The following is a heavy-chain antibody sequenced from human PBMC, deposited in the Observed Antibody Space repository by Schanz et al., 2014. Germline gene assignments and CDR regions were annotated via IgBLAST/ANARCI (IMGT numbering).Heavy chain of an antibody. CDR1: GFNFRNYW. Sequence: GQLVESGGGLVQPGGSLRLSCVVSGFNFRNYWMSWVRQAPGKGLEWVAVIRYDGRNKNFVESVKGRFTISRDNSNNTVYLQMNRLRAEDTAVYYCATEGPRGTRHPINYYYAMDNWGQWTKVTV. D-gene: IGHD6-6*01. CDR3: ATEGPRGTRHPINYYYAMDN. V-gene: IGHV3-33*08. J-gene: IGHJ6*02. CDR2: IRYDGRNK.